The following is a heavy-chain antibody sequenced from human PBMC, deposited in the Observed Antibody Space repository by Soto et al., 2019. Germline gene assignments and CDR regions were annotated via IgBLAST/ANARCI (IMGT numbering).Heavy chain of an antibody. D-gene: IGHD3-3*01. CDR1: GFTFRSYG. CDR2: ISYDGSYK. CDR3: AKGGAGPRGLLRFLEWFPPVDY. V-gene: IGHV3-30*18. J-gene: IGHJ4*02. Sequence: GGSLRLSCAASGFTFRSYGMHWSRQAPGRGLEWVAVISYDGSYKSYEDSVKGRFTISRDNSKNTLYLQMNSLRAEDTAVYYCAKGGAGPRGLLRFLEWFPPVDYWGQGTLVTVSS.